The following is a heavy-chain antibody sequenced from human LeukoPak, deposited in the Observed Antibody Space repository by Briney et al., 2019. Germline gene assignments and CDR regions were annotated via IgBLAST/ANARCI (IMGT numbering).Heavy chain of an antibody. J-gene: IGHJ4*02. D-gene: IGHD2-21*01. Sequence: PSETLSLTCIVSGGSISSGTYYWGWIRQPPGKGLEWIGSIYYSGSTYYNPSLKSRVTISVDTSKNQFSLKLDSVTTADTAVYYCAYIAGLRFDYWGQGVLVTVSS. V-gene: IGHV4-39*01. CDR1: GGSISSGTYY. CDR3: AYIAGLRFDY. CDR2: IYYSGST.